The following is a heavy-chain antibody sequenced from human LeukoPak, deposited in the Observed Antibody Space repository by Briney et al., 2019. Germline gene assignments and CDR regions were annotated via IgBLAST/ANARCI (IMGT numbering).Heavy chain of an antibody. Sequence: GGSLRLSCAASGFIFSDYYMSWIRQAPGKGLEWVSYISSSSSYTAYADSVKGRFTISRDNAKNSLYLQINSLGAEDTAVYFCARAANTATGTPTLAIDYWGQGTLVTVSS. CDR2: ISSSSSYT. V-gene: IGHV3-11*05. J-gene: IGHJ4*02. CDR1: GFIFSDYY. D-gene: IGHD6-13*01. CDR3: ARAANTATGTPTLAIDY.